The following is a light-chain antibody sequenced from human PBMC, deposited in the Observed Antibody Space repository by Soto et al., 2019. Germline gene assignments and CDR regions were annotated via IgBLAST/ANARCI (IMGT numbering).Light chain of an antibody. CDR1: QGISNY. V-gene: IGKV1-27*01. J-gene: IGKJ1*01. CDR2: AAS. Sequence: DIQMTQSPSSLSASVGDTVTITCRASQGISNYLAWYQQKPGQVPNLLIYAASTLQSGVPSRFNRSGSGTEFTLTIRNRRPEDVATYYCQKYNNAPRTCAQGTKLQI. CDR3: QKYNNAPRT.